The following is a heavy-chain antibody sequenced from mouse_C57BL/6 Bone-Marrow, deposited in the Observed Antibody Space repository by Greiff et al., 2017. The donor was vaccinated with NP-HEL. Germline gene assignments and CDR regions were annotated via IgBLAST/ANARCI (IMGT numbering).Heavy chain of an antibody. CDR3: ARGYYGNGAMDY. Sequence: EVKLQESGPGLVKPSQSLSLTCSVTGYSITSGYYWNWIRQFPGNKLEWMGYISYDGSNNYNPSLKNRISITRDTSKNQFFLKLNSVTTEDTATYYCARGYYGNGAMDYWGQGTSVTVSS. J-gene: IGHJ4*01. CDR2: ISYDGSN. CDR1: GYSITSGYY. V-gene: IGHV3-6*01. D-gene: IGHD2-1*01.